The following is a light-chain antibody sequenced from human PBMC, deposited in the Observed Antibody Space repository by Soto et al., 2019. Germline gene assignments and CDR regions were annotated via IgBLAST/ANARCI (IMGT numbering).Light chain of an antibody. J-gene: IGKJ3*01. CDR1: QSVSSN. V-gene: IGKV3-15*01. CDR2: GAS. Sequence: EIVMTQSPATLSVSPGERATLSCRASQSVSSNLAWYQQKPDQHPRLLLYGASTRATGIPARFSGSGSGTEFTLTISSLESEDFAVYFCQQYNNWPFTCGPGTNVDIK. CDR3: QQYNNWPFT.